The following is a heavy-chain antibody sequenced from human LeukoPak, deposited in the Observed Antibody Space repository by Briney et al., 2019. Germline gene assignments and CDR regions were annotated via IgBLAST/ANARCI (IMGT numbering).Heavy chain of an antibody. CDR1: GGSFSSYY. CDR2: IYYSRST. J-gene: IGHJ4*02. Sequence: PSETLSLTCAVYGGSFSSYYWSWIRQPPGKGLEWIGYIYYSRSTNYNPSLKSRVTISVDTSKNQFSLKLSSVTAADTAVYYCAREGDYYDSSGYFDYWGQGTLVTVSS. D-gene: IGHD3-22*01. V-gene: IGHV4-59*01. CDR3: AREGDYYDSSGYFDY.